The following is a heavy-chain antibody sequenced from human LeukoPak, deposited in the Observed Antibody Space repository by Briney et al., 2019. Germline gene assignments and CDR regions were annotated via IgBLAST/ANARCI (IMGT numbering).Heavy chain of an antibody. D-gene: IGHD5-12*01. J-gene: IGHJ5*02. Sequence: GASVKVSCKASGGTFSSYAISWVRQAPGQGLEWMGGIIPIFGTANYAQKFQGRITITADESTSTAYMEMNSLRSEDTAVYYCVRLINSGYDNRGWFDPWGQGTLVTVSS. V-gene: IGHV1-69*13. CDR3: VRLINSGYDNRGWFDP. CDR2: IIPIFGTA. CDR1: GGTFSSYA.